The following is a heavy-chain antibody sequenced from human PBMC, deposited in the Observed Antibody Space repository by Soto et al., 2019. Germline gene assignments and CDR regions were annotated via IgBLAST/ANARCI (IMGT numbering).Heavy chain of an antibody. D-gene: IGHD3-3*01. CDR3: ARDPVEWLLSHYYYYGMDV. CDR2: IIPIFGTA. Sequence: QGQLVQSGAEVKKPGSSVKVSCKASGGTFSSYAISWVRQAPGQGLEWMGGIIPIFGTANYAQKFQGRVTITADKSTSTAYMELSSLRSEDTAVYYCARDPVEWLLSHYYYYGMDVWGQGTTVTVSS. CDR1: GGTFSSYA. V-gene: IGHV1-69*06. J-gene: IGHJ6*02.